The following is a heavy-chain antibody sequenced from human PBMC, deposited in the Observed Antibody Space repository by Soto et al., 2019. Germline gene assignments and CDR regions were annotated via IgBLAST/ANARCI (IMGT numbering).Heavy chain of an antibody. D-gene: IGHD6-19*01. CDR1: GFNFGSYA. J-gene: IGHJ4*02. CDR3: AKGGRQWLVTSDFNY. Sequence: GGSQRLSSTASGFNFGSYAIHWVRQAPAKGLEWVAVISFDGNSKYYADSVKGRFTISRDSSKNTVSLEMTSLRAEDTAVYYCAKGGRQWLVTSDFNYWGQGALVTVSS. CDR2: ISFDGNSK. V-gene: IGHV3-30-3*01.